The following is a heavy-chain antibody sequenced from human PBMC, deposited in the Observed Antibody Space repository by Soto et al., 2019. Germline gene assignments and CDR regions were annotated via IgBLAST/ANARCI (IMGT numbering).Heavy chain of an antibody. D-gene: IGHD3-22*01. V-gene: IGHV3-7*04. CDR2: IKQDGSEK. J-gene: IGHJ6*02. CDR1: GFTFSSYW. Sequence: EVQLVESGGGLVQPGGSLRLSCAASGFTFSSYWMSWVRQAPGKGLEWVANIKQDGSEKYYVDSVKGRFTISRDNAKNSLYLQMNSLRAEDTAVYYCVRFYYDSSGYLPSPYYYYYGMDVWGQGTTVTVSS. CDR3: VRFYYDSSGYLPSPYYYYYGMDV.